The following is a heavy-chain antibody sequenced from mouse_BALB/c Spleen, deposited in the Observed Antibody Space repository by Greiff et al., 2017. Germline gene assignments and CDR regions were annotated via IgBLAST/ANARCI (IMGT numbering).Heavy chain of an antibody. J-gene: IGHJ4*01. V-gene: IGHV1-15*01. CDR3: TREGEGVYAMDY. CDR2: IDPETGGT. CDR1: GYTFTDYE. Sequence: VKLMESGAELVRPGASVTLSCKASGYTFTDYEMHWVKQTPVHGLEWIGAIDPETGGTAYNQKFKGKATLTADKSSSTAYMELRSLTSEDSAVYYCTREGEGVYAMDYWGQGTSVTVSS.